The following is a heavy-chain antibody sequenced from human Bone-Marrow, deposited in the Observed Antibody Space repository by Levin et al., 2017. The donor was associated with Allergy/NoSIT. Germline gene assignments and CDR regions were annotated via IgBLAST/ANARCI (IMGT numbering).Heavy chain of an antibody. CDR3: ARASIIVVVDFDY. CDR1: GFTFSSYS. Sequence: TGGSLRLSCAASGFTFSSYSMNWVRQAPGKGLEWVSYISSSSSTIYYADSVKGRFTISRDNAKNSLYLQMNSLRAEDTAVYYCARASIIVVVDFDYWGQGTLVTVSS. J-gene: IGHJ4*02. D-gene: IGHD3-22*01. CDR2: ISSSSSTI. V-gene: IGHV3-48*04.